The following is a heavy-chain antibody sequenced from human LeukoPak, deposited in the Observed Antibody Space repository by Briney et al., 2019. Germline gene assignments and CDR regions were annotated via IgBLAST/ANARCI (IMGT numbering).Heavy chain of an antibody. CDR3: AKAYSSSLYGDAFHI. J-gene: IGHJ3*02. CDR2: ISGDASVS. D-gene: IGHD6-13*01. Sequence: GGSLRLSCAGSGFTFRFYAMTWVRQAPGKGLEWVSGISGDASVSKHADSVKGRFNITRDNSKNTLYLRPNSLRVEDTAIYYCAKAYSSSLYGDAFHIWGQGTMVTVSP. CDR1: GFTFRFYA. V-gene: IGHV3-23*01.